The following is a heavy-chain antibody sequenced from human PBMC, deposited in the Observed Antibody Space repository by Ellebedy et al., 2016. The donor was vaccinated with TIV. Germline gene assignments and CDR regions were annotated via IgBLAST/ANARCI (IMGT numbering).Heavy chain of an antibody. CDR2: ILYDGSKK. CDR1: GFTFSSYG. J-gene: IGHJ4*02. V-gene: IGHV3-33*01. D-gene: IGHD5-12*01. Sequence: PGGSLRLSCAASGFTFSSYGMHWVRQAPGKGLEWVALILYDGSKKYYADSVKGRFTISRDNSKNTLSLQRNSLRAEDTAVYYCARGYTGYDFAYWGQGTLVTVSS. CDR3: ARGYTGYDFAY.